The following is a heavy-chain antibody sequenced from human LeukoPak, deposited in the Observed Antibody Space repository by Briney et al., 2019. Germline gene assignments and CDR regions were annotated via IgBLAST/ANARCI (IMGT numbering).Heavy chain of an antibody. D-gene: IGHD5-24*01. CDR2: INWNGGST. CDR1: GSTFDDYG. V-gene: IGHV3-20*01. J-gene: IGHJ4*02. Sequence: GGSLRLSCAASGSTFDDYGMSWVRQAPGKGLEWVSGINWNGGSTGYADSVKGRFTISRDNAKNSLYLQMNSLRVEDTALYHCARRGDGYNWFDYWGQGTLVTVSS. CDR3: ARRGDGYNWFDY.